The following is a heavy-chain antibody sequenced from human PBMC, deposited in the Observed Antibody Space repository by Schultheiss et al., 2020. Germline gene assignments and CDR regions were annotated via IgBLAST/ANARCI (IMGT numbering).Heavy chain of an antibody. CDR3: ARHQHGDVDY. CDR2: IYRSGST. Sequence: SETLSLTCAVSGYSISSGYHWGWIRQPPGKGLEWIANIYRSGSTYYNPSLRSRVTVSVDTSKNQFSLKLSSVTAADTAVYYCARHQHGDVDYWGQGTLVT. J-gene: IGHJ4*02. CDR1: GYSISSGYH. D-gene: IGHD4-17*01. V-gene: IGHV4-38-2*01.